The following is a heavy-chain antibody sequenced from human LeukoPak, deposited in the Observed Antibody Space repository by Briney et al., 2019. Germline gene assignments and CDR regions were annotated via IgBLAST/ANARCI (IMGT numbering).Heavy chain of an antibody. V-gene: IGHV3-11*05. J-gene: IGHJ4*01. CDR1: TFTFSDYD. D-gene: IGHD3-10*01. CDR3: ATERRGVFES. Sequence: KPGGSLRLSCTASTFTFSDYDMGWVRQAPGKGLEWVSSISAGSSYKFSADSVQGRFTISRDDAKNSLYLQMNNLRVDDTAVYYCATERRGVFESWGHGSLVTVSS. CDR2: ISAGSSYK.